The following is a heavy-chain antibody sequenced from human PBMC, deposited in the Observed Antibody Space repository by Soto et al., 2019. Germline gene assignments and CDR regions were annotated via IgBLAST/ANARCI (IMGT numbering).Heavy chain of an antibody. CDR2: ISSRSSYT. J-gene: IGHJ1*01. CDR3: SKDGGVGTYTPYDFEH. Sequence: QVQLVESGGGLVEPGGSLSLSCVTSGFTFSDSYMGWIRQPPGKGLEWISDISSRSSYTKYPDSVKGRFTISRDNARSSLCLQMDFLGAEDTAVYYCSKDGGVGTYTPYDFEHWGHGTLVTVSS. V-gene: IGHV3-11*06. CDR1: GFTFSDSY. D-gene: IGHD3-16*01.